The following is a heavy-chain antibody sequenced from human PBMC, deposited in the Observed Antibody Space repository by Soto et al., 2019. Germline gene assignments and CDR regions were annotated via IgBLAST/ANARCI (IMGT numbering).Heavy chain of an antibody. J-gene: IGHJ4*02. Sequence: GGSLRLSCAASGFTFSSYAMSWVRQAPGKGLEWVSAISGSGGSTYYADSVKGRFTISRDNSKNTLYLQMNSLRAEDTAVYYCAKDLAYSRTAVDGHDYWGQGTLVTVSS. CDR1: GFTFSSYA. V-gene: IGHV3-23*01. CDR2: ISGSGGST. CDR3: AKDLAYSRTAVDGHDY. D-gene: IGHD6-19*01.